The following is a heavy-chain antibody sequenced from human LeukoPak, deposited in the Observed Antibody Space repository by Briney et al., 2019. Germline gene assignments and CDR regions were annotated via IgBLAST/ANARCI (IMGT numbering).Heavy chain of an antibody. CDR1: GFTFDDYA. CDR3: AKAEGFFGGYYDH. Sequence: GGSLRLSCAASGFTFDDYAMHWVRQAPGKGLEWVSGISWNSGSIDYADSVKGRFTISRDNAKNSLYPQMNSLRAEDTALYYCAKAEGFFGGYYDHWGQGTPVTVSS. J-gene: IGHJ4*02. CDR2: ISWNSGSI. D-gene: IGHD4-23*01. V-gene: IGHV3-9*01.